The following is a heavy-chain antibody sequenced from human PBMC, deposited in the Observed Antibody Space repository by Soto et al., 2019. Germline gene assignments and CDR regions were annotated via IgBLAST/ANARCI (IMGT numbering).Heavy chain of an antibody. CDR3: ARGSAMIFFDC. J-gene: IGHJ4*02. V-gene: IGHV4-31*03. D-gene: IGHD3-22*01. Sequence: QVQLQESGPGLVKPSQTLSLTCIVSGGSISSGGYYWSWIRQHPGEGLEWIGYMYYSGSTYYNPSLRGRVTISVDTATNQFSLKLSSVTAADTAVYYCARGSAMIFFDCWGQGTLVTVSS. CDR1: GGSISSGGYY. CDR2: MYYSGST.